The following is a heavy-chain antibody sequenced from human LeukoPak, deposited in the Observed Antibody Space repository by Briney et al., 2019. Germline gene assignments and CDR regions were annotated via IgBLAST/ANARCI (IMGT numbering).Heavy chain of an antibody. V-gene: IGHV3-43*01. J-gene: IGHJ6*02. CDR1: GFTFDDYT. CDR2: ISWDGGST. Sequence: GGSLRLSCAASGFTFDDYTMHWVRQAPGKGLEWVSLISWDGGSTYYADSVKGRFTISRDNSKNSLYLQVNSLRTEDTALYYCAKDIGYSYGYGMDVWGQGTTVTVSS. CDR3: AKDIGYSYGYGMDV. D-gene: IGHD5-18*01.